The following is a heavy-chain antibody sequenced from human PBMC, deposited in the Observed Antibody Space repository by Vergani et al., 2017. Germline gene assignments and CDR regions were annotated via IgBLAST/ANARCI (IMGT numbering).Heavy chain of an antibody. V-gene: IGHV1-69*14. CDR3: AREGIAAAGTPPHFDY. Sequence: QVQLVQSGAEVKKPWSSVKVSCKASGGTFSSYAISWVRQAPGQGLEWMGRIIPIFGTANYAQKFQGRVTITADKSTSTAYMELSSLRSEDTAVYYCAREGIAAAGTPPHFDYWGQGTLVTVSS. D-gene: IGHD6-13*01. J-gene: IGHJ4*02. CDR2: IIPIFGTA. CDR1: GGTFSSYA.